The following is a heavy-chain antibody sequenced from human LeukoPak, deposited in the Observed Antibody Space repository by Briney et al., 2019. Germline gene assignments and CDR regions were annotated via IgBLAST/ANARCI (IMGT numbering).Heavy chain of an antibody. V-gene: IGHV3-15*01. CDR1: GSTFSNAW. CDR2: IKSKTDGGTT. CDR3: TTHSSGWHYYYYYYMDV. D-gene: IGHD6-19*01. J-gene: IGHJ6*03. Sequence: PGGSLRLSCTASGSTFSNAWMSWVRQAPGKGLEWVGRIKSKTDGGTTDYAAPVKGRFTISRDDSKNTLYLQMNSLKTEDTAVYYCTTHSSGWHYYYYYYMDVWGKGTTVTISS.